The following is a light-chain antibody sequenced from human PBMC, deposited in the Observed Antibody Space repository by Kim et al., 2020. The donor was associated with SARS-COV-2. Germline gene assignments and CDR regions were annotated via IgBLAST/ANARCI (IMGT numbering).Light chain of an antibody. CDR1: SSDVGGYNY. CDR2: EVS. Sequence: GQSVTISCTGTSSDVGGYNYVSWYQQHPGKAPKLMIYEVSKRPSGVPDSFSGSKSGNTASLTVSGLQAEDEADYYCSSYAGSNNLVFGGGTQLTVL. V-gene: IGLV2-8*01. CDR3: SSYAGSNNLV. J-gene: IGLJ2*01.